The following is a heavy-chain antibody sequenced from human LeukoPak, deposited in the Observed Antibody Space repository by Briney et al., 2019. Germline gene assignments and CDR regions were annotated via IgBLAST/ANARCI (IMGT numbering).Heavy chain of an antibody. V-gene: IGHV4-39*07. CDR1: GGSISSSSYY. CDR2: IYYSGST. Sequence: NTSETLSLTCTVSGGSISSSSYYWGWIRQPPGKGLEWIGSIYYSGSTYYNPSLKSRVTISVDTSKNQFSLKLSSVTAADTAVYYCARSRKQWLYYMDVWGKGTTVTISS. CDR3: ARSRKQWLYYMDV. D-gene: IGHD6-19*01. J-gene: IGHJ6*03.